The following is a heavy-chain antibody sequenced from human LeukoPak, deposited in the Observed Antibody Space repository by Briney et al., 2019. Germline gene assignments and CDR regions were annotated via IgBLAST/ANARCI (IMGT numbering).Heavy chain of an antibody. Sequence: PSETLSLTCTVSGGSISGFYWSWIRQPPGKGLEWIGYIYYSGSTNYNPSLKSRVTISLDTSKNQFSLKLSSVTAADTAIYYCARDGRAGSLFAYWGQGTLVTVSS. CDR2: IYYSGST. V-gene: IGHV4-59*01. CDR3: ARDGRAGSLFAY. J-gene: IGHJ4*02. D-gene: IGHD6-19*01. CDR1: GGSISGFY.